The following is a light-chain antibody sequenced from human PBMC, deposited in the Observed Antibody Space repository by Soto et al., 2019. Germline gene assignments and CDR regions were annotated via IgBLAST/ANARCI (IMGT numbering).Light chain of an antibody. Sequence: QSVLTQPPSASGTPGQRVTISCSGSSSNIGSNYVYWYQQLPGTAPKLLIYRNNQRPSGVPDRFSGSKSGTSASLASSGLRSEDEADYYCAAGDDSLLDVVFGGGTKLTVL. V-gene: IGLV1-47*01. CDR3: AAGDDSLLDVV. CDR2: RNN. CDR1: SSNIGSNY. J-gene: IGLJ2*01.